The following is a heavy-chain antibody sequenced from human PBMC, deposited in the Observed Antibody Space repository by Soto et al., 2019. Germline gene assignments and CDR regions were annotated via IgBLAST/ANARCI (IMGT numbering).Heavy chain of an antibody. Sequence: ASVKGSCKASGYTFTSYGISWVRQAPGQGLEWMGWISAYNGNTNYAQKLQGRVTMTTDTSTSTAYMELRSLRSDDTAVYYCARGSSSGWYKDWFDPWGQGTLVIVSS. D-gene: IGHD6-19*01. CDR2: ISAYNGNT. CDR3: ARGSSSGWYKDWFDP. V-gene: IGHV1-18*04. CDR1: GYTFTSYG. J-gene: IGHJ5*02.